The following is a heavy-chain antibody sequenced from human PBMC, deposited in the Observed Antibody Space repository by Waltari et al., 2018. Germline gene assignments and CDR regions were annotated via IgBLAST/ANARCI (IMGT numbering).Heavy chain of an antibody. Sequence: GTFSSYATSWVRQAPGQGLEWMGGIIPIFGTANYAQKFQGRVTITTDESTSTAYMELSSLRSEDTAVYYCARGVKMSIAAHFDYWGQGTLVTVSS. J-gene: IGHJ4*02. CDR1: GTFSSYA. D-gene: IGHD6-6*01. V-gene: IGHV1-69*05. CDR2: IIPIFGTA. CDR3: ARGVKMSIAAHFDY.